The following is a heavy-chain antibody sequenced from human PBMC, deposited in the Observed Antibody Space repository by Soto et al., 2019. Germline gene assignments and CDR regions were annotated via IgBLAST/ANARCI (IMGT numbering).Heavy chain of an antibody. Sequence: QVQLMQSGAELKKPGPSVKVSCKASGYTFSNYDMNWVRQATGQGPEWIGWVNPNNGDTGYAQKFQGRVTLTTDISTTTAYIERTSLRSEDTAMYYCAKVSRKGSAIDFDYWGQGTLITVSS. J-gene: IGHJ4*02. CDR3: AKVSRKGSAIDFDY. CDR1: GYTFSNYD. V-gene: IGHV1-8*01. CDR2: VNPNNGDT. D-gene: IGHD3-10*01.